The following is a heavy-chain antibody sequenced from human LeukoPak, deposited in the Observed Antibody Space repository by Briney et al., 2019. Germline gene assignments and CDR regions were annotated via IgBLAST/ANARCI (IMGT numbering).Heavy chain of an antibody. CDR3: AKPLGGSYWDDAFDT. J-gene: IGHJ3*02. V-gene: IGHV3-30*02. CDR1: GFTFSNYG. D-gene: IGHD1-26*01. CDR2: IRYDGSNK. Sequence: PGGSLRLSCAASGFTFSNYGMHWVRQAPGKGLEWVAFIRYDGSNKYYADSVKGRFTISRDNSKNTLYLQMNSLRAEETAVYYCAKPLGGSYWDDAFDTWGQGTMVTVSS.